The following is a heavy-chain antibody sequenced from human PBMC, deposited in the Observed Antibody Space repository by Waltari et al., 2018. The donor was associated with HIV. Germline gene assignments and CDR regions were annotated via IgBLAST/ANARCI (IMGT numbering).Heavy chain of an antibody. CDR1: GGSFSGYY. J-gene: IGHJ5*02. CDR3: ARGLIAFGWFDA. V-gene: IGHV4-34*01. CDR2: INHSGST. Sequence: QVQLQQWGAGLFRPSETLSLTCAVYGGSFSGYYWSWIRQPPGKGLEWIGEINHSGSTNYNPSLKSRVTISGDTSKNQFSLKLSSVTAADTAVYYCARGLIAFGWFDAWGQGTLVTVSS. D-gene: IGHD2-21*01.